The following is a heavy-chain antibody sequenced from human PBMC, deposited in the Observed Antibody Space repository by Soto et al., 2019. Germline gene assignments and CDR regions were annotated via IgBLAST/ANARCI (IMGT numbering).Heavy chain of an antibody. CDR2: ISAYNSNT. CDR1: GYTFSKNG. Sequence: ASGQVSCKASGYTFSKNGISWVRPAPGQGLEWMGWISAYNSNTNSVQKLQGRVTMTTDTSTSTAYMELRSLRSDDTALYYCAGDRGENYYLAHWAQGTLVIGSA. J-gene: IGHJ4*02. V-gene: IGHV1-18*01. CDR3: AGDRGENYYLAH. D-gene: IGHD3-10*01.